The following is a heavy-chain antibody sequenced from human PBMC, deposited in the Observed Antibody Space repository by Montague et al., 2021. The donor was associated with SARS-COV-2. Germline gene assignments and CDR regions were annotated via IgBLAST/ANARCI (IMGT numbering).Heavy chain of an antibody. CDR1: GFTFSSYA. D-gene: IGHD3-3*01. CDR3: AKDLSGYDFWSGPTTHYYYYCMDV. V-gene: IGHV3-23*03. J-gene: IGHJ6*02. CDR2: IYSGGSST. Sequence: SLRLSCAASGFTFSSYAMSWVRQAPGKGLEWVSVIYSGGSSTYYADSVKGRFTISRDNSKNTLYLQMNSLRAEDTAVYYCAKDLSGYDFWSGPTTHYYYYCMDVWGQGTTVTVSS.